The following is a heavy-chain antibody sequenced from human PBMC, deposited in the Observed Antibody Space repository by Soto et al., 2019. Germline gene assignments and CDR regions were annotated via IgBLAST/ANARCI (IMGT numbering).Heavy chain of an antibody. Sequence: ASVKVSCKASGYTFTGHYIHWVRQAPEQGPEWMGEIGPESGATRYAQKFQGRVTMTRDMSITTVYMELNNLGPDDTAVYYCGRGRSGQIVVFYWGQGTPVTVSS. J-gene: IGHJ4*02. CDR3: GRGRSGQIVVFY. CDR2: IGPESGAT. V-gene: IGHV1-2*02. D-gene: IGHD1-26*01. CDR1: GYTFTGHY.